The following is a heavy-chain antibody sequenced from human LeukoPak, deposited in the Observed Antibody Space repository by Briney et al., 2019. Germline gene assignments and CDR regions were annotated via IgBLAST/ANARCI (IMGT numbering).Heavy chain of an antibody. Sequence: GGSLILSCAASGFTFSSYAMSWVRQAPGKGLEWVSAISGSGGSTYYADSVKGRFTISRDNSKNTLYLQMNSLRAEDTAVYYCAKSIAAAGLGPYYYGMDVWGQGTTVTVSS. CDR3: AKSIAAAGLGPYYYGMDV. V-gene: IGHV3-23*01. CDR1: GFTFSSYA. D-gene: IGHD6-13*01. CDR2: ISGSGGST. J-gene: IGHJ6*02.